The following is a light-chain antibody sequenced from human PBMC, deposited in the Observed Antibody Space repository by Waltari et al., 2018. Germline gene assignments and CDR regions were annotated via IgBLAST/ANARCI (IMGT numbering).Light chain of an antibody. J-gene: IGKJ5*01. CDR1: QRVSSY. V-gene: IGKV3-11*01. Sequence: EMVLTQSPATLSLSPGERATLSCRASQRVSSYLAWYQQKPGQAPRLLIYDASNRAPGIPARFSGSGSGTDFTLTISSLEPEDFAVYYCQQRSNWPPTFGQGTRLEIK. CDR3: QQRSNWPPT. CDR2: DAS.